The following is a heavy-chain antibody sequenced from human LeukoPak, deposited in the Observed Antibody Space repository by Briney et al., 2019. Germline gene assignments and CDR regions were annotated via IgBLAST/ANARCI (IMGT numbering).Heavy chain of an antibody. CDR3: ATHLHSGSSRRDWDY. V-gene: IGHV1-24*01. CDR1: GDIFSSYT. D-gene: IGHD1-26*01. Sequence: ASVKVSCKASGDIFSSYTLSWVRQAPGKGLEWMGGFDPEDGETIYAQKFQGRVTMTEDTSTDTAYMELSSLRSEDTAVYYCATHLHSGSSRRDWDYWGQGTLVTVSS. CDR2: FDPEDGET. J-gene: IGHJ4*02.